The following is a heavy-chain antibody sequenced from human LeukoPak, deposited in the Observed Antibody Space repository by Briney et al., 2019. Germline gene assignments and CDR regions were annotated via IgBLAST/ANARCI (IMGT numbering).Heavy chain of an antibody. CDR1: GSTFSSYA. Sequence: GGSLRLSCAASGSTFSSYAMNWVRQAPGRGLEWVSTFKTKYNQVYYAESVRGRFTISTDNSRNTVFLQMNSLRADDTALYYCARSVPDYTRFDYWGQGALVTVSS. D-gene: IGHD4-11*01. CDR3: ARSVPDYTRFDY. J-gene: IGHJ4*02. V-gene: IGHV3-23*05. CDR2: FKTKYNQV.